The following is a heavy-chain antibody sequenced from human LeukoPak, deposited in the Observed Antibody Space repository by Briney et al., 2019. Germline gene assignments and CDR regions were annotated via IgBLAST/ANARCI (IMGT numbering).Heavy chain of an antibody. Sequence: PGGSLRLSCAASGFTVSSNYMSWVRQAPGKGLEWVAVIYSGGSTYYADSVKGRFTISRDNSKNTLYLQMNSLRAEDTAVYYCARDDYYGSRRGPLWGQGTLVTVSS. J-gene: IGHJ4*02. CDR2: IYSGGST. V-gene: IGHV3-66*01. CDR1: GFTVSSNY. D-gene: IGHD3-10*01. CDR3: ARDDYYGSRRGPL.